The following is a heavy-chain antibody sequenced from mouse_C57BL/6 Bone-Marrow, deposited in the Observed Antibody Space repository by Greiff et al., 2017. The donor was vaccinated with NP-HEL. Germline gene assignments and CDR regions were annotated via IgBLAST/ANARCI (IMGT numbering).Heavy chain of an antibody. CDR2: IYPSDSET. D-gene: IGHD1-1*01. V-gene: IGHV1-61*01. CDR3: ALTTVVASGFDV. J-gene: IGHJ1*03. CDR1: GYTFTSYW. Sequence: QVQLQQPGAELVRPGSSVKLSCKASGYTFTSYWMDWVKQRPGQGLEWIGNIYPSDSETHYNQKFKDKATLTVDKSSSTAYMQLRSLTSEDSAVYYCALTTVVASGFDVWGTGTTVTVSS.